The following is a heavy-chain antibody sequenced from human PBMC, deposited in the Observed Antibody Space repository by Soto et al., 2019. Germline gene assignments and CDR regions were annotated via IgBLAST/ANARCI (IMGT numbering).Heavy chain of an antibody. CDR2: IKSKTDGGTT. D-gene: IGHD2-15*01. V-gene: IGHV3-15*01. J-gene: IGHJ6*02. CDR3: TTDPGGGYYYYYYGMDV. Sequence: LRLSCAASGFTFSNAWMSWVRQAPGKGLEWVGRIKSKTDGGTTDYAAPVKGRFTISRDDSKNTLYLQMNSLKTEDTAVYYCTTDPGGGYYYYYYGMDVWGQGTTVTVSS. CDR1: GFTFSNAW.